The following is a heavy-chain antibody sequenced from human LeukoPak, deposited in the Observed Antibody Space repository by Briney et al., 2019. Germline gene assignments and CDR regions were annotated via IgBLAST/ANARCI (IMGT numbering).Heavy chain of an antibody. CDR2: INHSGST. J-gene: IGHJ4*02. D-gene: IGHD2-2*01. CDR3: ARGSSTSLDY. CDR1: GGSFSGYY. Sequence: SETLSLTCAVYGGSFSGYYWSWIRQPPGKGLEWIGEINHSGSTNYNPSLKSRVTISVDTSKNQFSLKLSSVTAAYTAVYYCARGSSTSLDYWGQGTLVTVSS. V-gene: IGHV4-34*01.